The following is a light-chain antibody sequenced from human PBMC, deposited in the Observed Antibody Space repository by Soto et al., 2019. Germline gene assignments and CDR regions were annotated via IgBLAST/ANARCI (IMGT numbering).Light chain of an antibody. V-gene: IGKV1-12*01. CDR3: QQVNSSPYT. CDR1: QGIAGR. Sequence: DIQMTQSPSSMSASLGDRVTITCRASQGIAGRIAWYQQKPGKAPKLLYAASSLQSGVPLRFRGSGSGTDFTLTISNLQPEDFATYYCQQVNSSPYTFGQGTKLEIK. CDR2: AAS. J-gene: IGKJ2*01.